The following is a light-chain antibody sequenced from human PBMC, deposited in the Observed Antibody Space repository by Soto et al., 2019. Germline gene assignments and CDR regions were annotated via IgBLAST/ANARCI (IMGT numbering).Light chain of an antibody. V-gene: IGLV1-47*01. CDR1: SSNIGSTH. J-gene: IGLJ3*02. Sequence: QAVVTQPPSASGTPGQRVTISCSGSSSNIGSTHVYWFQQLPGTAPKLLVYRSDQRPSGVPDRFSGSKSDTSASLAISGLRSEDEANYYCAAWDDSLSGGVFGGGTKVTVL. CDR2: RSD. CDR3: AAWDDSLSGGV.